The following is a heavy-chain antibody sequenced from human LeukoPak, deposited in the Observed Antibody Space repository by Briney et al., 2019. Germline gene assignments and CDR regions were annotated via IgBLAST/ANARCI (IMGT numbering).Heavy chain of an antibody. V-gene: IGHV3-64D*06. CDR2: ISNNGFTT. D-gene: IGHD5-12*01. CDR3: VKEVFRVTTIDDGFDL. Sequence: GGSLRLSCSASGFTFSSYAMHWVRQAPGKGLEYVSAISNNGFTTYYADSVKGRFTISRDNSKNTLYLQMSSLRAEDTAVYYCVKEVFRVTTIDDGFDLWGQGTMVTVSS. CDR1: GFTFSSYA. J-gene: IGHJ3*01.